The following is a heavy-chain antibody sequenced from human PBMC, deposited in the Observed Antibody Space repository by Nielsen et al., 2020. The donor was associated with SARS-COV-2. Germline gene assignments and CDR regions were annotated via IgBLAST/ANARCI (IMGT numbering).Heavy chain of an antibody. CDR3: AKFLWFGELSDIYFDY. CDR2: ISFDGSNT. CDR1: GFTFSSFG. Sequence: GGSLRLSCAASGFTFSSFGMYWVRQAPGKGLEWVAVISFDGSNTYYADSVKGRFTISRDNSKNTLYLQMNSLRAEDTALYYCAKFLWFGELSDIYFDYWGQGTLVTVSS. D-gene: IGHD3-10*01. J-gene: IGHJ4*02. V-gene: IGHV3-30*12.